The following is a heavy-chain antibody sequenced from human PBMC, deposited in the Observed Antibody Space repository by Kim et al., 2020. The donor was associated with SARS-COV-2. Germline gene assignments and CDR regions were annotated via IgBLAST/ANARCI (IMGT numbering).Heavy chain of an antibody. V-gene: IGHV4-39*07. CDR3: ARGLFLGMVRGATPPDY. D-gene: IGHD3-10*01. CDR2: IYYSGST. CDR1: GGSISSSSYY. Sequence: SETLSLTCTVSGGSISSSSYYWGWIRQPPGKGLEWIGSIYYSGSTYYNPSLKSRVTISVDTSKNQFSLKLSSVTAADTAVYYCARGLFLGMVRGATPPDYWGQGTLVTVSS. J-gene: IGHJ4*02.